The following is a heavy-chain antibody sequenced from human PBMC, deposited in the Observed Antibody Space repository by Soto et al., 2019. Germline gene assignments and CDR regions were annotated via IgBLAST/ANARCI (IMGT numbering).Heavy chain of an antibody. Sequence: DVQLLESGGGLVQPEGSLRLSCAASGFTFSSYAMGWVRLGPGKGLEWVAVVSIGGSTHYADSVRGRFTISRDNSKNTLSLQMNCLTAEDTAVYFCAKRRGAGGHFDYWGQGALVTVSS. J-gene: IGHJ4*02. CDR2: VSIGGST. CDR1: GFTFSSYA. V-gene: IGHV3-23*01. D-gene: IGHD2-15*01. CDR3: AKRRGAGGHFDY.